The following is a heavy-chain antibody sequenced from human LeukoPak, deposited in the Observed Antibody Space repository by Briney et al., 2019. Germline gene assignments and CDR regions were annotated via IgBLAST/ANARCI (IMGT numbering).Heavy chain of an antibody. D-gene: IGHD3-22*01. Sequence: SVKVSCKASGGTFSSYAISWERQAPGQELEWMGRIIPIFGTANYAQKFQGRVTITTDESTSTAYMELSSLRSEDTAVYYCARDPLRGSYYYDSSGYLSYQHWSQGTLVTVSS. V-gene: IGHV1-69*05. CDR3: ARDPLRGSYYYDSSGYLSYQH. CDR1: GGTFSSYA. J-gene: IGHJ1*01. CDR2: IIPIFGTA.